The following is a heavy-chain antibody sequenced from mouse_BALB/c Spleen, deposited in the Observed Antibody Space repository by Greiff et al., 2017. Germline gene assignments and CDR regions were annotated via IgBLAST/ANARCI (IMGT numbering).Heavy chain of an antibody. V-gene: IGHV5-17*02. Sequence: EVHLVESGGGLVQPGGSRKLSCAASGFTFSSFGMHWVRQAPEKGLEWVAYISSGSSTIYYADTVKGRFTISRDNPKNTLFLQMTSLRSEDTAMYYCARRGLRHWYFDVWGAGTTVTVSS. CDR1: GFTFSSFG. CDR3: ARRGLRHWYFDV. D-gene: IGHD2-4*01. J-gene: IGHJ1*01. CDR2: ISSGSSTI.